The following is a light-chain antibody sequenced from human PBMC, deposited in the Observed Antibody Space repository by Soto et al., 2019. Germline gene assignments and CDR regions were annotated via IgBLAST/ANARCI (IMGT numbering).Light chain of an antibody. CDR2: GST. CDR1: SSNIGAGYD. CDR3: QSYDSSLGGNYV. Sequence: KSSNIGAGYDAHWFQQVPGTAPKLLIYGSTNRPSGVPDRFSGSKSGTSASLAITGLQAEDEADYYCQSYDSSLGGNYVFGTGTKVTVL. J-gene: IGLJ1*01. V-gene: IGLV1-40*01.